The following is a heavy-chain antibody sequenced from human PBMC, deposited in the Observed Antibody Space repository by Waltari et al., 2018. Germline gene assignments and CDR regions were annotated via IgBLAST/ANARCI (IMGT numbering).Heavy chain of an antibody. J-gene: IGHJ4*02. CDR3: ARAYD. V-gene: IGHV3-30*15. Sequence: QVQLVESGGGVVQPGGSLRVPCVASTFTFSNYVMHWVRQAPGKGLEVVALIAYNGKNYNYADSVKGRFTVSRDNSRNTLFLQMSSLRPEDTAVFFCARAYDWGQGTLVTVSS. CDR1: TFTFSNYV. CDR2: IAYNGKNY. D-gene: IGHD2-8*01.